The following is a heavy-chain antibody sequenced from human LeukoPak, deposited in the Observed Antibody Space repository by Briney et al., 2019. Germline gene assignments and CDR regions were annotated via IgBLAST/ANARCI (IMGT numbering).Heavy chain of an antibody. J-gene: IGHJ3*02. CDR2: ISGNGGRT. D-gene: IGHD1-26*01. CDR1: GFTFSILD. Sequence: GGSLRLSCAASGFTFSILDMSWVRQAPGKGLEWVSAISGNGGRTYYADSVKGRFTISRDNSKNTLYLQMNSLRAEDTAVYYCAREKMWDDAFDIWGQGTMVTVSS. CDR3: AREKMWDDAFDI. V-gene: IGHV3-23*01.